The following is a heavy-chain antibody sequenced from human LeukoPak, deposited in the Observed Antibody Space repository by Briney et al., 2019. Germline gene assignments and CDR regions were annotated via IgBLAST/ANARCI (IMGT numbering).Heavy chain of an antibody. Sequence: ASVTVSCQASGCTFTSYGFSWVRQAPGQGLEWMGWISSYNSNTNDAQKLQGRVTMTTDTSTSTAYMQLTSLRSDDTAVYYCARVVFDWLFFSYMDVWGKGTTVTTSS. CDR1: GCTFTSYG. D-gene: IGHD3-9*01. CDR3: ARVVFDWLFFSYMDV. J-gene: IGHJ6*03. V-gene: IGHV1-18*01. CDR2: ISSYNSNT.